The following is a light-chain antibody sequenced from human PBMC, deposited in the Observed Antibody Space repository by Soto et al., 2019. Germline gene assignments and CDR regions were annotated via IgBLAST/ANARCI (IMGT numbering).Light chain of an antibody. J-gene: IGKJ3*01. CDR1: QGVTYY. V-gene: IGKV1-27*01. Sequence: DIPMTQSPSSLTASVGDRVTITCRASQGVTYYLAWYHQKPGKAPSLLIYASSTLHSGVPSRFSGSGSGPDFTLTISGLQPEDSGTYYCQQYDTAPFTFGPGTKVNIK. CDR3: QQYDTAPFT. CDR2: ASS.